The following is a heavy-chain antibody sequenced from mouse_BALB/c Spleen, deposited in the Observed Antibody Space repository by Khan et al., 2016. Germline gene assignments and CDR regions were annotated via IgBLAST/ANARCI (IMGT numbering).Heavy chain of an antibody. D-gene: IGHD2-1*01. CDR3: ATYGNYEGFAY. CDR1: GYSITSGYY. Sequence: EVQLQESGPGLVKPSQSLSLTCSVTGYSITSGYYWNWIRQFPGNKLEWMGYISYDGSNNYNPSLKHRISITRDTSKNQFFLKLNSVTTEDTATYYCATYGNYEGFAYWGQGTLVTVSA. CDR2: ISYDGSN. V-gene: IGHV3-6*02. J-gene: IGHJ3*01.